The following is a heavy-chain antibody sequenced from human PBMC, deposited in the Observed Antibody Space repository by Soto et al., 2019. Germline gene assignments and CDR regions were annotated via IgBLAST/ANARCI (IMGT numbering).Heavy chain of an antibody. Sequence: GGSLRLSCAASGFTFSSYSMNWVRQAPGKGLEWVSSISSSSSYIYYADSVKGRFTISRDNAKNSLYLQMNFLRAEDTAVFYFARENSGYGLVENWFDPWGQGTLVTVSS. CDR1: GFTFSSYS. CDR2: ISSSSSYI. J-gene: IGHJ5*02. D-gene: IGHD5-12*01. V-gene: IGHV3-21*01. CDR3: ARENSGYGLVENWFDP.